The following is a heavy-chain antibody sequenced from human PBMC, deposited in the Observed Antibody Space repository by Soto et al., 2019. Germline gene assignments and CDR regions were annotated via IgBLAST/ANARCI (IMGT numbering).Heavy chain of an antibody. D-gene: IGHD1-7*01. CDR2: IYQTGST. CDR3: ASRDPGTSVDY. CDR1: GGSFTSNNW. V-gene: IGHV4-4*02. Sequence: SETLSLTCAVSGGSFTSNNWCTWVRQPPGQGLEWIGEIYQTGSTNYNPSLKSRVTISLDKSENQFSLKVTSLTAADTAVYYCASRDPGTSVDYWGQGTLVTAPQ. J-gene: IGHJ4*02.